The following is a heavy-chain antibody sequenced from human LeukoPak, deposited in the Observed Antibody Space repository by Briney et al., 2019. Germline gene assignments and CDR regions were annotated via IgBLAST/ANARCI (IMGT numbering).Heavy chain of an antibody. D-gene: IGHD3-22*01. CDR2: ISGSGGST. V-gene: IGHV3-23*01. Sequence: GGSLRLSCAASGFTFSSYEMNWVRQAPGKGLEWVSAISGSGGSTYYADSVKGRFTISRDNSKNTLYLQMNSLRAEDTAVYYCAKVLAYYYDSSSDYWGQGTLVTVSS. J-gene: IGHJ4*02. CDR1: GFTFSSYE. CDR3: AKVLAYYYDSSSDY.